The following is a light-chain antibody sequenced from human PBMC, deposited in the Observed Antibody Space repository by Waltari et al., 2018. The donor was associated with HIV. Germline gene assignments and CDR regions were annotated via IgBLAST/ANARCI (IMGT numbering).Light chain of an antibody. CDR1: QSVTSK. V-gene: IGKV3-15*01. CDR2: EAS. J-gene: IGKJ1*01. CDR3: QQYSNWPRT. Sequence: EILMTQSPAALSVSPGERATLPCRASQSVTSKLAWYQQKPGQAPRLLIYEASTRATGLSARFSGSGSGTEFTLTISSLQSEDFAVYYCQQYSNWPRTFGQGTKVEIK.